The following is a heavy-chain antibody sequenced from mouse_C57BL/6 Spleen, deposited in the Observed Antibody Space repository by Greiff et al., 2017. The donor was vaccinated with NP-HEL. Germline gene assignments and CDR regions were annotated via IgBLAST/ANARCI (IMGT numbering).Heavy chain of an antibody. V-gene: IGHV5-9*01. CDR1: GFTFSSYT. CDR3: ARITTVFDY. CDR2: ISGGGGNT. D-gene: IGHD1-1*01. Sequence: EVHLVESGGGLVKPGGSLKLSCAASGFTFSSYTMSWVRQTPEKRLEWVATISGGGGNTYYPDSVKGRFTISRDNAKNTLYLQMSSLRSEDTALYYCARITTVFDYWGQGTTLTVSS. J-gene: IGHJ2*01.